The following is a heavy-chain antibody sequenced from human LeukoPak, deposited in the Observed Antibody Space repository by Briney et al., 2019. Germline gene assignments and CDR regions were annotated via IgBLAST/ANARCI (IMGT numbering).Heavy chain of an antibody. J-gene: IGHJ4*02. D-gene: IGHD3-3*01. CDR3: ASARGYDFWSGYYYFDY. V-gene: IGHV5-51*01. CDR2: IYPGDSDT. CDR1: GYSFTSHW. Sequence: GESLKISCKGSGYSFTSHWIGWVRPMPGKGLEWMGIIYPGDSDTRYSPSFQGQVTISADKSISTAYLQWSSLKASDTAMYYCASARGYDFWSGYYYFDYWGQGTLVTVSS.